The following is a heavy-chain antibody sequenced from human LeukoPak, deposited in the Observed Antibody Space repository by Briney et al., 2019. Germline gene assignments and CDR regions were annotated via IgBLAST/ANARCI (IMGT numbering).Heavy chain of an antibody. CDR1: GFTFSSLW. Sequence: GGSLRLSCAASGFTFSSLWMSWVRQAPGKGLEWVANIKQDGSEKHYVDSVKGRFTISRDNAKNSLYLQMNSLRAEDTAVYYCARGWSPAFDIWGQGTMVTVSS. CDR2: IKQDGSEK. CDR3: ARGWSPAFDI. J-gene: IGHJ3*02. V-gene: IGHV3-7*01. D-gene: IGHD3-3*01.